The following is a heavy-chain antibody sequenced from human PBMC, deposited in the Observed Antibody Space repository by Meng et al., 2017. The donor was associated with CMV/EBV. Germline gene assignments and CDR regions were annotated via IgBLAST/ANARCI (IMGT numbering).Heavy chain of an antibody. CDR3: ARGPEHAANDIVVVPAARTGTYYYYGMDV. CDR1: GYTFTGYY. V-gene: IGHV1-8*02. D-gene: IGHD2-2*01. J-gene: IGHJ6*02. Sequence: ASVPVSCQASGYTFTGYYMHWVRQAPGQGLEWMGWMNPNSGNTGYAQKFQGRVTMTRNTSINTAYMELSSLRSEDTAVYYCARGPEHAANDIVVVPAARTGTYYYYGMDVWGQGTTVTVSS. CDR2: MNPNSGNT.